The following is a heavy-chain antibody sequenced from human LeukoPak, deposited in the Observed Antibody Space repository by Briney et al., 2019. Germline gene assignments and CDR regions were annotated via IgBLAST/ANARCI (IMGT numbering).Heavy chain of an antibody. Sequence: GASVKVSCKASGYTFTSYGISWVRQAPGQGLEWMGWISAYNGNTNYAQKLQGRVTMTTDTSTSTAYMELRSLRSDDTAVYYCARGGAGRGYSYGQGDYYYIDVWGKGTTVTVSS. CDR3: ARGGAGRGYSYGQGDYYYIDV. D-gene: IGHD5-18*01. CDR1: GYTFTSYG. CDR2: ISAYNGNT. V-gene: IGHV1-18*01. J-gene: IGHJ6*03.